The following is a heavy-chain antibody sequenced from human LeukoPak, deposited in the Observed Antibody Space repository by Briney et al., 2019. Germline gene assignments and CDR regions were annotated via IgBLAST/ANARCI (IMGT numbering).Heavy chain of an antibody. CDR3: ARGGHYYDSSGYYYTIIPFDY. D-gene: IGHD3-22*01. CDR2: IWYDGSNK. CDR1: GFTFSSYG. J-gene: IGHJ4*02. V-gene: IGHV3-33*01. Sequence: GRSLRLSCAASGFTFSSYGMHWVRQAPGKGLEWVAVIWYDGSNKYYADSVKGRFTISRDNSKNTLYLQMNSLRAEDTAVYYCARGGHYYDSSGYYYTIIPFDYWGQGTLVTVSS.